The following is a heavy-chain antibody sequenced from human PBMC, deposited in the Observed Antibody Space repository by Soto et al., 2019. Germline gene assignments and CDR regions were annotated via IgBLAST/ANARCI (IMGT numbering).Heavy chain of an antibody. CDR1: GYTFTGYY. J-gene: IGHJ4*02. D-gene: IGHD6-13*01. Sequence: ASVKVSCKASGYTFTGYYMHWVRQAPGQGLEWMGWINPNSGGTNYAQKFQGRVTMTRDTSISTAYMELSRLRSDDTAVYYCARVSPLSIAAAGTDYWSQGTLVTVSS. V-gene: IGHV1-2*02. CDR2: INPNSGGT. CDR3: ARVSPLSIAAAGTDY.